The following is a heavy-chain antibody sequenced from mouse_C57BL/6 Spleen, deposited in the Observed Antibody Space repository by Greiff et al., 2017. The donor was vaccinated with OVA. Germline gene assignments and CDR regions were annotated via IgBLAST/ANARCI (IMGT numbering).Heavy chain of an antibody. J-gene: IGHJ2*01. CDR1: GFTFSYYG. V-gene: IGHV5-17*01. Sequence: EVMLVESGGGLVKPGGSLKLSCAASGFTFSYYGMHWVRQAPEKGLEWVAYISSGSSTIYYADTVKGRFTISRDNAKNTLFLQMTSLRSEDTAMYYCARGRDYFDYWGQGTTLTVSS. CDR3: ARGRDYFDY. CDR2: ISSGSSTI.